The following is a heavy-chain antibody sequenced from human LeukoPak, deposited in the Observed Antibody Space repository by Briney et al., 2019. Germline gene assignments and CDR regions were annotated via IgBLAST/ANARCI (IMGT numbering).Heavy chain of an antibody. CDR3: ARRYYYYYYMDV. Sequence: SETLSLTCAVYGGSFSGYYWGWIHQPPGKGLEWIGEINHSGSTNYNPSLKSRVTISVDTSKNQFSLKLSSVTAADTAVYYCARRYYYYYYMDVWGKGTTVTVSS. CDR2: INHSGST. CDR1: GGSFSGYY. J-gene: IGHJ6*03. V-gene: IGHV4-34*01.